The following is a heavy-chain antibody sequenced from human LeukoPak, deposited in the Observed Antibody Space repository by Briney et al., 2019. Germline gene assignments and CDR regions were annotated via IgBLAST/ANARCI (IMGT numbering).Heavy chain of an antibody. V-gene: IGHV4-30-2*01. CDR1: GGSISSGGYS. CDR2: IYHSGST. CDR3: ARVAYGYFDY. J-gene: IGHJ4*02. Sequence: SQTLSLTCAVSGGSISSGGYSWSWIRQPPGKGLEWIGYIYHSGSTYYNSSLKSRVTISVDRSKNQFSLKLSSVTAADTAVYYCARVAYGYFDYWGQGTLVTVSS. D-gene: IGHD3-10*01.